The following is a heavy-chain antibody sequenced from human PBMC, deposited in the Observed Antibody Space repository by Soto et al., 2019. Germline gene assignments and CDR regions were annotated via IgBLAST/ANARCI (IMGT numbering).Heavy chain of an antibody. V-gene: IGHV3-21*01. Sequence: EVQLVESGGGLVKPGGSLRLSCAASGFTFSSYSMNWVRQAPGKGLEWVSSISSSSSYIYYADSVKGRFTISRDNAQNSLYLQMNSLRAEDTAVYYCARDLRDDILTGYYLGNWFDPWGQGTLVTVSS. CDR3: ARDLRDDILTGYYLGNWFDP. D-gene: IGHD3-9*01. J-gene: IGHJ5*02. CDR1: GFTFSSYS. CDR2: ISSSSSYI.